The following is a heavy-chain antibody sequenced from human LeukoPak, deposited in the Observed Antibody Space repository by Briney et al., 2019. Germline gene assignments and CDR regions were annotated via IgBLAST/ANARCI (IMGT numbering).Heavy chain of an antibody. V-gene: IGHV3-7*01. CDR2: INQGGSDK. CDR3: TRDRSRAEDD. J-gene: IGHJ4*02. Sequence: PGGSLRLSCAASVFTFSGHWMSWVPDAPGKGLEWVANINQGGSDKYYVDSVKGRFTISRDNANNLLYLQMNSLRGEDTAVYYCTRDRSRAEDDWGQGTLVTVSS. D-gene: IGHD1-14*01. CDR1: VFTFSGHW.